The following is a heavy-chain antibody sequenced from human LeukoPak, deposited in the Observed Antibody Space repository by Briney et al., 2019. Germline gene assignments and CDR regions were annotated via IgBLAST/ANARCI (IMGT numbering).Heavy chain of an antibody. CDR2: IYSGGST. CDR3: ARDHYYGSGSYSIYYGMDV. D-gene: IGHD3-10*01. CDR1: GFTVSSNY. J-gene: IGHJ6*02. Sequence: PGGSLRLSCAASGFTVSSNYMSWVRQAPGKGLEWVSVIYSGGSTYYADSVKGRLTISRHNSKNTLYLQMNSLRAEDTAVYYCARDHYYGSGSYSIYYGMDVWGQGTTVTVSS. V-gene: IGHV3-53*04.